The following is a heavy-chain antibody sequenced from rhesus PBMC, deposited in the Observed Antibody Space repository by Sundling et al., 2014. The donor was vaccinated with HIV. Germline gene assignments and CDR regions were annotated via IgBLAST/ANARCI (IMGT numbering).Heavy chain of an antibody. CDR1: GGSISRSY. CDR3: TRGYCSRSVCFYYGLEY. J-gene: IGHJ6*01. D-gene: IGHD2-39*01. Sequence: QLQLQESGPGLVKPSETLSVTCAVSGGSISRSYWSWIRQAPGKGLEWIGHIHGRDSNTDYSPSLKSRVSFSKDTSKNQLSLKVRSVTAADTAVYYCTRGYCSRSVCFYYGLEYWGQGVVVTVSS. V-gene: IGHV4-169*01. CDR2: IHGRDSNT.